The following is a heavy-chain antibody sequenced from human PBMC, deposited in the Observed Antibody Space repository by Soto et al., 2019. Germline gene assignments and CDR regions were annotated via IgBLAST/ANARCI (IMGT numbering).Heavy chain of an antibody. CDR2: IYYSGST. CDR3: EGPGIAAAVRYYYYGMDV. Sequence: SETLSLTCTVSGGSISSSSYYWGWIRQPPGKGLEWIGSIYYSGSTYYNPSLKSRVTISVDTSKNQFSLKLSSETAADTAVYYCEGPGIAAAVRYYYYGMDVWGQGTTVTVSS. D-gene: IGHD6-13*01. V-gene: IGHV4-39*01. J-gene: IGHJ6*02. CDR1: GGSISSSSYY.